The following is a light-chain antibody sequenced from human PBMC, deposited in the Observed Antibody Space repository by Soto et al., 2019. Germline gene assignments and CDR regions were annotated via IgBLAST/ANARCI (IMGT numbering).Light chain of an antibody. CDR3: QQYDNLPPP. J-gene: IGKJ2*01. Sequence: DLQMTQSPSSLSASEGDRVTITCQATQDINNYLNWYQQKPGKAPKLLIYAASNLETGVPSRFSGSGSGTDFTFTISSLQPADIGTYYCQQYDNLPPPFGQGTKLQIK. CDR1: QDINNY. CDR2: AAS. V-gene: IGKV1-33*01.